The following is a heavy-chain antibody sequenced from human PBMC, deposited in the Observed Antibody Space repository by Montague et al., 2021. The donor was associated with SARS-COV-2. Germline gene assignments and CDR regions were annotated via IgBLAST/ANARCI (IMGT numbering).Heavy chain of an antibody. J-gene: IGHJ5*02. CDR1: GYSISSVYY. V-gene: IGHV4-38-2*02. D-gene: IGHD5-12*01. CDR2: SHLSGST. CDR3: AREGFTWLDFWGWFDP. Sequence: SETLSLTCTVSGYSISSVYYWCCIRQPPGKGVEWIGNSHLSGSTYNNPPLKSRVIISVDTSKNQFSLKLSSVTAADTAVYYCAREGFTWLDFWGWFDPWGQGTLVTVSS.